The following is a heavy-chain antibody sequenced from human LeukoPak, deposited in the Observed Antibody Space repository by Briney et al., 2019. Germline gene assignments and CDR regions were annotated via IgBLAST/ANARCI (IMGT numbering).Heavy chain of an antibody. V-gene: IGHV4-34*01. CDR2: INHSGST. D-gene: IGHD3-3*01. CDR3: ARGGGRFWSGYYPPKNWFDP. Sequence: SETLSLTCAVYGGSFSGYYWSWIRQPPGKGLEWIGEINHSGSTNYNPSLKSRVTISVDTSKNQFSLKLSSATAADTAVYYCARGGGRFWSGYYPPKNWFDPWGQGTLVTVSS. J-gene: IGHJ5*02. CDR1: GGSFSGYY.